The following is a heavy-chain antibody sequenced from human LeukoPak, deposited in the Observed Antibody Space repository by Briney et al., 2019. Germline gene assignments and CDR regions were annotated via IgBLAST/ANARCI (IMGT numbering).Heavy chain of an antibody. D-gene: IGHD3-22*01. CDR1: GYSISSGYY. J-gene: IGHJ4*02. CDR3: ARDRAYYYDRTGYRIDY. CDR2: IYHSGST. Sequence: PSETLSLTCTVSGYSISSGYYWGWIRQPPGKGLEWIGSIYHSGSTYYNPSLKSRVTISIDTSKNQFSLNLTSVTAADTAVYYCARDRAYYYDRTGYRIDYWGQGTLVTVSS. V-gene: IGHV4-38-2*02.